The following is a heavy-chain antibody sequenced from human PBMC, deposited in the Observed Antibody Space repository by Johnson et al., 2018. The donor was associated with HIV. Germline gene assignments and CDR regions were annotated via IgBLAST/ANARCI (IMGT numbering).Heavy chain of an antibody. V-gene: IGHV3-74*02. D-gene: IGHD3-10*01. Sequence: VQLVESGGGLVQPGGSLRLSCAASGFSFSSHWMVWVRQAPGKGLVCVSRISSSGGTTYYADSMKGRFTISRDNSKNTLYLQMNSLRADDTAIFYCAKGRNRWSYLDDAFDLWGQGTMVTVSS. J-gene: IGHJ3*01. CDR3: AKGRNRWSYLDDAFDL. CDR1: GFSFSSHW. CDR2: ISSSGGTT.